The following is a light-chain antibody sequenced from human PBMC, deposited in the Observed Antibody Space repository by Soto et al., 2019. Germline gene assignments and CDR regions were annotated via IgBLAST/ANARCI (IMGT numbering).Light chain of an antibody. V-gene: IGKV1-5*03. J-gene: IGKJ1*01. CDR1: QPISSW. CDR2: XXS. CDR3: QNYNSYSEA. Sequence: DIQMTQSPSTLSGSVGDRVTITCRASQPISSWLAWYQQXTXXXXXXXXXXXSXLKRXVQSRLSGRGSGTEFTLTISSLQPDDFATYYCQNYNSYSEAVGQGT.